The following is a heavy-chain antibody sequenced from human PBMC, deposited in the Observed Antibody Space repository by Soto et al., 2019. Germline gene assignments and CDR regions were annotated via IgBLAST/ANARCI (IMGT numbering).Heavy chain of an antibody. J-gene: IGHJ4*02. Sequence: QVQEVQSGAEVKKPGSSVKVSCKTPGGTFSSSAFSWLRQAPGQGLEWMGGIIPIFGTTDYAPKFQGRVTITADESTSTAYMDLSSLTSDDTAVYFCARSGYNYGPFDYWGQGTLVIVSS. D-gene: IGHD5-18*01. V-gene: IGHV1-69*01. CDR2: IIPIFGTT. CDR1: GGTFSSSA. CDR3: ARSGYNYGPFDY.